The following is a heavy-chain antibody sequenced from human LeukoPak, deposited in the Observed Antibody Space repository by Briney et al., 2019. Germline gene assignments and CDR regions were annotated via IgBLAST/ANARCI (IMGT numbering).Heavy chain of an antibody. V-gene: IGHV3-30*02. CDR1: GFSFRSHG. Sequence: PGKSLRLSCASSGFSFRSHGMHWVRQAPGKGLEWVAFIRYDGSNKYYADSVKGRFTISRDNSKNTLYLQMNSLRAEDAAVYYCAKDEDSSSWYYFDYWGQGTLVTVSS. D-gene: IGHD6-13*01. CDR2: IRYDGSNK. CDR3: AKDEDSSSWYYFDY. J-gene: IGHJ4*02.